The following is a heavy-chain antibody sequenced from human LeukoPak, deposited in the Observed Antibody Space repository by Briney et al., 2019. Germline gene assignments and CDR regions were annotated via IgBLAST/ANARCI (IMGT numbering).Heavy chain of an antibody. J-gene: IGHJ4*02. CDR2: IWFDGSKK. CDR1: GYTFSRHS. CDR3: ARLLGQLVDF. V-gene: IGHV3-33*01. Sequence: PGGSLRLSCAASGYTFSRHSIHWVRQVPGKGLEWVALIWFDGSKKYYADSVKGRFTVSRDNSKNTAYLELNSLRAEDTAVYYCARLLGQLVDFWGQGTLVTVSS. D-gene: IGHD6-6*01.